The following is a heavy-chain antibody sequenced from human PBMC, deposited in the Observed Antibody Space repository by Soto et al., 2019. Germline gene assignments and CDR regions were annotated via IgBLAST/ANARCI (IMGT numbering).Heavy chain of an antibody. CDR2: INPSGGST. J-gene: IGHJ4*02. V-gene: IGHV1-46*01. CDR1: GYTFTSYY. D-gene: IGHD4-4*01. Sequence: ASVKVSCKASGYTFTSYYMHWVRQAPGQGLEWMGIINPSGGSTSYAQKFQGRVTMTRDTSTSTVYMELSSLRSEDTAVYYCARDLSPLHYSGNSEGDYWGQGTLVTVSS. CDR3: ARDLSPLHYSGNSEGDY.